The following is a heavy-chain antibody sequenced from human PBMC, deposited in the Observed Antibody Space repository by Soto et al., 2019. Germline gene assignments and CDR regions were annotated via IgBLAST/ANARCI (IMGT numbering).Heavy chain of an antibody. CDR3: TVWGSGNDFGAA. CDR2: SKNKADNYTT. J-gene: IGHJ4*02. CDR1: GFTFSDHY. D-gene: IGHD3-10*01. V-gene: IGHV3-72*01. Sequence: EVQLVESGGGLVQPGGSLRLSCAASGFTFSDHYMDWVRQAPGKGLEWVGRSKNKADNYTTEYAATVKGRFTISRAGSKNSLFLQMNSLKTEDTAVYYCTVWGSGNDFGAAWGLGMLVTVSS.